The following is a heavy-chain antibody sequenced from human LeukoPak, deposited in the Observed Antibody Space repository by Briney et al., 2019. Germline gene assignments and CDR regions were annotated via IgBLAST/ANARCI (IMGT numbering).Heavy chain of an antibody. CDR2: IASDGSST. V-gene: IGHV3-74*01. D-gene: IGHD6-19*01. CDR3: AKDMTTAVAGTLFDC. Sequence: SGGSPRLSCAASGFTFSGYAMSWVRQAPGKGLVWVSRIASDGSSTTYADSVKGRFSISRDNAKNTLYLQMNSLRAEDTAVYYCAKDMTTAVAGTLFDCWGQGTLVTVSS. CDR1: GFTFSGYA. J-gene: IGHJ4*01.